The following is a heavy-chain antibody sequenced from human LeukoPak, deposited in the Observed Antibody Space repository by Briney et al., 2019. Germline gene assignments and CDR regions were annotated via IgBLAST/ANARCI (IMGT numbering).Heavy chain of an antibody. Sequence: PGRSLRLSCAASGFTFSSYGMHWVRQAPGKGLEWVSGISWNSGSIGYADSVKGRFTISRDNAKNSLYLQMNSLRVEDTALYYCAKDATYSSGWTDYWGQGTLVTVSS. CDR2: ISWNSGSI. CDR3: AKDATYSSGWTDY. D-gene: IGHD6-19*01. J-gene: IGHJ4*02. V-gene: IGHV3-9*01. CDR1: GFTFSSYG.